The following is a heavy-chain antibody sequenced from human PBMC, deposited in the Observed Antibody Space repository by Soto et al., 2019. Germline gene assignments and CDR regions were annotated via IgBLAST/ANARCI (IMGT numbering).Heavy chain of an antibody. Sequence: EVQLVESGGGLVQPGRSLRLSCAASGFTFDDYAMHWVRQAPGKGLEWVSGISCNSGSIGYADSVKGRFTISRDNAKNSLYLQMNSLRAEDTALYYCAKELRGYYFDYWGQGTLVTVSS. V-gene: IGHV3-9*01. D-gene: IGHD2-15*01. J-gene: IGHJ4*02. CDR1: GFTFDDYA. CDR3: AKELRGYYFDY. CDR2: ISCNSGSI.